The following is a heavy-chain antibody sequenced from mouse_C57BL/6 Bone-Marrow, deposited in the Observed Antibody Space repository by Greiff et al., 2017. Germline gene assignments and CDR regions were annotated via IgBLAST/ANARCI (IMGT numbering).Heavy chain of an antibody. D-gene: IGHD2-5*01. V-gene: IGHV1-85*01. J-gene: IGHJ3*01. CDR3: ARGAYYSNYLAWFAY. Sequence: VQLQQSGPELVKPGASVKLSCKASGYTFTSYDINWVKQRPGQGLEWIGWIYPRDGSTKYNEKFKGKATLTVDTSSSTAYMELHSLTSEDSAVYFGARGAYYSNYLAWFAYWGQGTLVTVSA. CDR2: IYPRDGST. CDR1: GYTFTSYD.